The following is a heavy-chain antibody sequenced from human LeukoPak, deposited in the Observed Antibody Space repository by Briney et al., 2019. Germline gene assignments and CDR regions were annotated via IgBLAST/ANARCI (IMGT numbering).Heavy chain of an antibody. V-gene: IGHV3-7*01. J-gene: IGHJ4*02. Sequence: GGSLRLSCAASGFSFSNYWMGWVRQAPGKGLACVANIKTDGSETYYVDSVKGRFTISRDNAKNSLFLQMNSLKAEDTAIYYCVSAVRGSPIDYWGQGTLVSVPS. D-gene: IGHD3-10*01. CDR2: IKTDGSET. CDR1: GFSFSNYW. CDR3: VSAVRGSPIDY.